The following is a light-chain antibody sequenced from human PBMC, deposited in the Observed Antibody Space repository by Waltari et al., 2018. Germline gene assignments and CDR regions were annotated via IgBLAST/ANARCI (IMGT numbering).Light chain of an antibody. V-gene: IGLV2-23*02. CDR1: SSDVGRSNL. CDR3: YSYAGGSV. Sequence: TGSSSDVGRSNLVSWYLQHPGKAPKLIIYEVSKRPSGVSNRFSGSKSGNTASLTISGLQAEDEADYYCYSYAGGSVFGTGTKVTVL. CDR2: EVS. J-gene: IGLJ1*01.